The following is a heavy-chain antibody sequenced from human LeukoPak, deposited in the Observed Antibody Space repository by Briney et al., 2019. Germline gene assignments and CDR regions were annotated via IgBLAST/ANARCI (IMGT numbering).Heavy chain of an antibody. V-gene: IGHV1-2*02. D-gene: IGHD2-15*01. Sequence: ASVKVSCKASGYTFTSYGISWVRQAPGQGLEWMGWINPNSGGTNYAQKFQGRVTMTRDTSISTAYMELSRLRSDDTAVYYCARPSRAYCSGGSCLDYWGQGTLVTVSS. CDR2: INPNSGGT. CDR3: ARPSRAYCSGGSCLDY. CDR1: GYTFTSYG. J-gene: IGHJ4*02.